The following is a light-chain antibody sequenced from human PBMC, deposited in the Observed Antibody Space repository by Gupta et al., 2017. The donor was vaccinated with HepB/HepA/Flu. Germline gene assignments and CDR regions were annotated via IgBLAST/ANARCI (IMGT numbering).Light chain of an antibody. V-gene: IGKV3-11*01. CDR3: QQRSNWPLT. CDR1: QSVSSY. Sequence: EIVLTQSPATLSLSPGERATLSCRASQSVSSYLAWYQQKPGQAPRVLIYDASNRATGITARFSGSGSGTDFTLTISSLEPEDFAVYYCQQRSNWPLTFGGGTKVEIK. CDR2: DAS. J-gene: IGKJ4*01.